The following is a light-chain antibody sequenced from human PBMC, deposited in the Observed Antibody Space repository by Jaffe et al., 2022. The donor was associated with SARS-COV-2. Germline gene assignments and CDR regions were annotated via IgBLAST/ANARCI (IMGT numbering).Light chain of an antibody. Sequence: DIQLTQSPSTLSTSVGDRVTITCRASQSISPWLAWYQQKPGKAPKLLIYQASSLQGGVPSRFSGSGSGTEFTLTISSLQPDDFATYYCQQSYSYPYTFGQGTKLEI. V-gene: IGKV1-5*03. CDR3: QQSYSYPYT. CDR2: QAS. CDR1: QSISPW. J-gene: IGKJ2*01.